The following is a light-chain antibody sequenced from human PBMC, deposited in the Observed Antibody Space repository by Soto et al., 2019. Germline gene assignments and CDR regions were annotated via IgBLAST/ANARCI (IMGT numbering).Light chain of an antibody. V-gene: IGLV2-11*01. Sequence: QSALTQPRSLSGSPGQSVTISCTGTSSDVGGYNYVSWYQQHPGKAPTLMSYDVNKRPSGFPDRFSGYKSGNTASLTISGLQDDDEADYYCCSSGGSYTLVFGGGTQLTGL. J-gene: IGLJ2*01. CDR3: CSSGGSYTLV. CDR1: SSDVGGYNY. CDR2: DVN.